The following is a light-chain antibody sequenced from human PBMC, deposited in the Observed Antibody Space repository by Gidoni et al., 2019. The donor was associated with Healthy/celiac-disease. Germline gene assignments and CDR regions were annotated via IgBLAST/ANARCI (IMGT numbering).Light chain of an antibody. CDR3: QQYGSSPWT. Sequence: EIVFTQSPGTLSLSPGERATLSCRASQSVSSSYLAWYQQKPGQAPRLLIYGASSRATGIPDRFSGSGCGTDFTLTISRLEPEDFAVYYCQQYGSSPWTFGQGTKVEIK. CDR2: GAS. CDR1: QSVSSSY. V-gene: IGKV3-20*01. J-gene: IGKJ1*01.